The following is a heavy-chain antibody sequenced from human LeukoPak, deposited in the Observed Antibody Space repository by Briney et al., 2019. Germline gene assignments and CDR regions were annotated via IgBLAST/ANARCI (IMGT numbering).Heavy chain of an antibody. CDR3: ARVYDSSGYYYTEYFQH. D-gene: IGHD3-22*01. J-gene: IGHJ1*01. Sequence: SETLSLTCSVSGGSISGYYWSWIRQPPGKGLEWIGYIYYNGRTTYNPSLESRVTISVDTSKNQFSLKLSSVTAADTAVYYCARVYDSSGYYYTEYFQHWGQGTLVTVSS. V-gene: IGHV4-59*12. CDR2: IYYNGRT. CDR1: GGSISGYY.